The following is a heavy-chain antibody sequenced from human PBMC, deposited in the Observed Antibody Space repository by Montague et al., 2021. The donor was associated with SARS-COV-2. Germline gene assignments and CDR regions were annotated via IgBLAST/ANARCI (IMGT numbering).Heavy chain of an antibody. D-gene: IGHD6-13*01. CDR2: ISSSTNII. Sequence: SLRLSCAASGFTFSSYSVHWVRQAPGKGLEWISYISSSTNIIYYADSVKGRFTISRDNAKNSLYLQMNSLRVDDTAVYYCAKDLGLPAARPDAVDVWGRGTVVTVSS. CDR3: AKDLGLPAARPDAVDV. CDR1: GFTFSSYS. V-gene: IGHV3-48*04. J-gene: IGHJ3*01.